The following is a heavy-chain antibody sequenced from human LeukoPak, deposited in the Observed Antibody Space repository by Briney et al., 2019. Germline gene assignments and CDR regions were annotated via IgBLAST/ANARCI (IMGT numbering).Heavy chain of an antibody. D-gene: IGHD6-19*01. V-gene: IGHV1-69*04. CDR3: ARDPGAGYSSGYFDY. CDR1: GGTFSSYA. CDR2: IIPILGIA. Sequence: SVKVSCKASGGTFSSYAISWVRQAPGQGLEWMGRIIPILGIANYAQKFQGRVTITADKSTSTAYMELSSLRSEDTAVYYCARDPGAGYSSGYFDYWGQGTLVTVSS. J-gene: IGHJ4*02.